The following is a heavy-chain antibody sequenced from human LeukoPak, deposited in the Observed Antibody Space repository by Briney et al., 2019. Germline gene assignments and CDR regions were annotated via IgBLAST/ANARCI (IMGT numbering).Heavy chain of an antibody. Sequence: GGSLRLSCTVSGFTVSSNSMSWVRQAPGKGLEWVSFIYSDNTHYSDSVKGRFTISRDNSKNTLYLQMNSLRAEDTAVYYCARRAGAYSHPYDYWGQGTLVSVSS. CDR1: GFTVSSNS. J-gene: IGHJ4*02. D-gene: IGHD4/OR15-4a*01. CDR3: ARRAGAYSHPYDY. V-gene: IGHV3-53*01. CDR2: IYSDNT.